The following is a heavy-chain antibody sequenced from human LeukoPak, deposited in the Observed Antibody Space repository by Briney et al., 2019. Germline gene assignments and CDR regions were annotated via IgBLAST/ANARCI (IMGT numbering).Heavy chain of an antibody. Sequence: ASVKVSCRASGYTFMNYDITWVRQAPGQGLEWMGRISTSNGNTDYAQKFQGKITMTTDTSTSTVFMELRSLRPDDTAVYYCARDPYHRMGPPLDLWGQGTLVIVSS. D-gene: IGHD1-14*01. CDR2: ISTSNGNT. V-gene: IGHV1-18*01. J-gene: IGHJ5*02. CDR3: ARDPYHRMGPPLDL. CDR1: GYTFMNYD.